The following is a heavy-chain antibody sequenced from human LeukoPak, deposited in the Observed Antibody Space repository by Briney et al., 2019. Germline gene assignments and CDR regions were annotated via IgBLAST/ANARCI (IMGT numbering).Heavy chain of an antibody. CDR3: ARGAGWWSH. Sequence: TSETLSLTCTVSGGSMESYYWSWLRQPPGEGPEWIGYITYSGGTNYNPSLRSLVTISVDASKNQFSLKMNFATAADTAVYYCARGAGWWSHWGQGTLVTVSS. CDR2: ITYSGGT. J-gene: IGHJ4*02. CDR1: GGSMESYY. V-gene: IGHV4-59*13. D-gene: IGHD6-19*01.